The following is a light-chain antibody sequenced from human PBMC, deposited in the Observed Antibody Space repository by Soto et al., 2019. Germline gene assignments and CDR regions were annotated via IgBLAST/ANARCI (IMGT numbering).Light chain of an antibody. Sequence: EIAMRQSPATLSVSPGEKATLSCRASQGISSHLAWYQQKPGQGPRLLIYAASARATGIPARFSGSGFATEFTLTISSLQSEDLAVYYCQQYNDWPLTFGQGTKVDIK. J-gene: IGKJ1*01. CDR2: AAS. CDR3: QQYNDWPLT. V-gene: IGKV3-15*01. CDR1: QGISSH.